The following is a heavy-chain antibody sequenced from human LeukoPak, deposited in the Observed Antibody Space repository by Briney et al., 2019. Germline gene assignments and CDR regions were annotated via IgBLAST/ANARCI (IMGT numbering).Heavy chain of an antibody. D-gene: IGHD3-22*01. Sequence: PSETLSLTCTVSGGSISSGGYYWSWIRQHPGKGLEWIGYIYYSGSTYYNPSLKSRVTIPVDTSKNQFSLKLSSVTAADTAVYYCARDTMIVATRAFDIWGQGTMVTVSS. V-gene: IGHV4-31*03. CDR2: IYYSGST. J-gene: IGHJ3*02. CDR1: GGSISSGGYY. CDR3: ARDTMIVATRAFDI.